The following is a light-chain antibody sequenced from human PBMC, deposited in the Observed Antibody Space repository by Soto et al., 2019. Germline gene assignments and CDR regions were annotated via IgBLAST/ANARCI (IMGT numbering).Light chain of an antibody. CDR2: GAS. CDR1: QSVSSN. J-gene: IGKJ1*01. V-gene: IGKV3-15*01. Sequence: EIVMPQSLATLSVSPGECAPLSCRASQSVSSNLAWYQQNTGQAPRLLIYGASTRATGIPARFSGSGSGTEFTLTVSRLEPEDFALYYCQQYGSFGQGTKVDIK. CDR3: QQYGS.